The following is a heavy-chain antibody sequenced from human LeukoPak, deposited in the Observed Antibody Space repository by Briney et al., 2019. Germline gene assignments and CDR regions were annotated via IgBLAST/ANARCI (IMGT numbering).Heavy chain of an antibody. CDR2: IFYSGGT. D-gene: IGHD3-10*01. CDR1: GGSITSYY. J-gene: IGHJ4*02. V-gene: IGHV4-59*01. Sequence: SETLSLTCTVSGGSITSYYWSWIRQPPGKALEWIGYIFYSGGTNYNPSLKSRVTMSVDTSKNQFSLRLSSVTAADTAMYYCAGQITMVWGEIDYWGQGTLVTVSS. CDR3: AGQITMVWGEIDY.